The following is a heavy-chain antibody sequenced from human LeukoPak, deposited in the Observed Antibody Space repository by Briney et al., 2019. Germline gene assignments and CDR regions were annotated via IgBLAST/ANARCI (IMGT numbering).Heavy chain of an antibody. D-gene: IGHD3-22*01. Sequence: GGSLRLSCVASGFTFSSYWMSWVRQAPGRGLEWVANLKQDGSEKYYVNSVKGRFTISRDNAKNSLYLQMNSLRAEDTAVHYCARITNRGYDWLFDYWGQGTLVTVSS. CDR2: LKQDGSEK. CDR1: GFTFSSYW. V-gene: IGHV3-7*04. J-gene: IGHJ4*01. CDR3: ARITNRGYDWLFDY.